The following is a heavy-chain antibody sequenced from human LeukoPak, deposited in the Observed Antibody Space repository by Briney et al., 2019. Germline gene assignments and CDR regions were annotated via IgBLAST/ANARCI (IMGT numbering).Heavy chain of an antibody. V-gene: IGHV3-9*03. CDR1: GFTFDDYA. J-gene: IGHJ4*02. D-gene: IGHD5-18*01. Sequence: PGGSLRLSCAASGFTFDDYAMHWVRQVPGKGLEWVSCIRWNSGSIGYADSVKGRFTISRDNAKNSLYLQVNSLRAEDMALYYCAKAGGYSYGSSYFDCWGQGTLVTVSS. CDR2: IRWNSGSI. CDR3: AKAGGYSYGSSYFDC.